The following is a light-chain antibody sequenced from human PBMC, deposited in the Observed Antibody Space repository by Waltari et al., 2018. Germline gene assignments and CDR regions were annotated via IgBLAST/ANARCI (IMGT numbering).Light chain of an antibody. Sequence: EIVMTQSPATLSVSPGARATLSCRASQSVSSNLAWYQQKPGQAPRLLIYDVSTRATGIPARFSGSGSGTDFTLTISSLQSEDFAVYFCLQRSNWPPTFGGGTTVEIK. CDR2: DVS. J-gene: IGKJ4*01. CDR3: LQRSNWPPT. V-gene: IGKV3-15*01. CDR1: QSVSSN.